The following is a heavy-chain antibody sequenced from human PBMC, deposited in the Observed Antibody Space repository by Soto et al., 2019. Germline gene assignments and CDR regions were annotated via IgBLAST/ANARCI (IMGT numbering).Heavy chain of an antibody. CDR2: IYYSGST. V-gene: IGHV4-59*01. CDR1: CGSIISYY. Sequence: SETLSLTCTFSCGSIISYYWSWIRRPPGKGLEWIGYIYYSGSTNYNPSLKSRVTISVDTSKNQFSLKLSSVTAADTAVYYCAREPEGYYDSSGYFDYWGQGTLVTVSS. D-gene: IGHD3-22*01. J-gene: IGHJ4*02. CDR3: AREPEGYYDSSGYFDY.